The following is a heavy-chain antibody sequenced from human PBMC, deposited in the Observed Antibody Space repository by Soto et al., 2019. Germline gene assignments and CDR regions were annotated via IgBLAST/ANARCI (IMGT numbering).Heavy chain of an antibody. CDR2: INHSGST. D-gene: IGHD3-16*02. V-gene: IGHV4-34*01. Sequence: QVQLQQWGAGLLKPSETLSLTCAVYGGSFSGYYWSWIRQPPGKGLEWIGEINHSGSTNYNPSLKSRVTISVDTSKNQFSLKLSSVTAADTAVYYCARGLGYDYTWGSYRYNYYYMDVWGKGTTVTVSS. J-gene: IGHJ6*03. CDR3: ARGLGYDYTWGSYRYNYYYMDV. CDR1: GGSFSGYY.